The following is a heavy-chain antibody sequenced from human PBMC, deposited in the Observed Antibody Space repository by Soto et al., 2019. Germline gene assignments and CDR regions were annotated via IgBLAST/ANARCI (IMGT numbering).Heavy chain of an antibody. CDR1: GFTFSSYG. CDR3: AKRDTMNYYYYGMDV. CDR2: ISYDGSNK. D-gene: IGHD3-3*01. Sequence: GGSLRLSCAASGFTFSSYGMHWVRQAPGKGLEWVAVISYDGSNKYYADSVKGRFTISRDNSKNTLYLQMNSLRAEDTAVYYCAKRDTMNYYYYGMDVWGQRTTVTVSS. V-gene: IGHV3-30*18. J-gene: IGHJ6*02.